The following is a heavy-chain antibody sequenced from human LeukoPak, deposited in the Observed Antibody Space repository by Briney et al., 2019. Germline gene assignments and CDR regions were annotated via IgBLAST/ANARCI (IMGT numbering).Heavy chain of an antibody. V-gene: IGHV4-30-4*01. CDR1: GGSINSGDYY. CDR2: IYYSRST. CDR3: ARGGDYGGNWAPFDY. D-gene: IGHD4-23*01. Sequence: PSETLSLTCTVSGGSINSGDYYWRWIRQPPGKGLEWIGYIYYSRSTHYNQSLKTRVTISVDTSKNQFSINLGSGTAAVSALHDCARGGDYGGNWAPFDYWGQGTLVTVSS. J-gene: IGHJ4*02.